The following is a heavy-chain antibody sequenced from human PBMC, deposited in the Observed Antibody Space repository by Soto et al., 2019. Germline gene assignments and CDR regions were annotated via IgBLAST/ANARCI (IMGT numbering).Heavy chain of an antibody. Sequence: SETLSLTCTVSGGSFSGYYWSWIRQPPGKGLEWIGEINHSGSTNYNPSLKSRVTISVDTSKNQFSLKLSSVTAADTAVYYCARDYYDSSGRPTIDYWGQGTLVTVSS. J-gene: IGHJ4*02. CDR1: GGSFSGYY. CDR3: ARDYYDSSGRPTIDY. D-gene: IGHD3-22*01. CDR2: INHSGST. V-gene: IGHV4-34*01.